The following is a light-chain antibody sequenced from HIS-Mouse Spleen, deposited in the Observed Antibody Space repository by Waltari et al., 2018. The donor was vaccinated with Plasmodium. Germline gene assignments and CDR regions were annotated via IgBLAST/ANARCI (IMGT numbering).Light chain of an antibody. CDR3: QRYDNPALT. CDR1: QDISNY. CDR2: DAS. V-gene: IGKV1-33*01. J-gene: IGKJ4*01. Sequence: DIQMTQSPSSLSASVGDRVTITCQASQDISNYLNWYQQKPGKAPKLLIYDASNLETGFPSRFSGSGSGTDFTFTISILQPEDIATYYCQRYDNPALTFGGGTKVEIK.